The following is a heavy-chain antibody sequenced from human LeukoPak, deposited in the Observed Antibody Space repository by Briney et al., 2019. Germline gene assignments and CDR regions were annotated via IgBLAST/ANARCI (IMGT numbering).Heavy chain of an antibody. CDR3: ARDAGLTPYYYYYGMDV. J-gene: IGHJ6*02. CDR2: IWYDGSNK. D-gene: IGHD2-15*01. Sequence: GGSLRLSCAASGFTVSSNYMSWVRQAPGKGLEWVAVIWYDGSNKYYADSVKGRFTISRDNSKNTLYLQMNSLRAENTAVYYCARDAGLTPYYYYYGMDVWGQGTTVTVSS. CDR1: GFTVSSNY. V-gene: IGHV3-33*08.